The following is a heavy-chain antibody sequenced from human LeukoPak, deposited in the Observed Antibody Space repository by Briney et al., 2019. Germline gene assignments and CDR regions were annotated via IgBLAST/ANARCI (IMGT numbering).Heavy chain of an antibody. Sequence: PGGSLRLSCAASGFTFSSYWMSWVRQAPGKGLEWVANIKQDGSEKYYVDSVKGRFTISRDNAKNSLYLQMNSLRAEDTAVYYCARDLAYYYDSSGRWIFDYWGQGTLVTVSS. CDR3: ARDLAYYYDSSGRWIFDY. CDR1: GFTFSSYW. V-gene: IGHV3-7*01. J-gene: IGHJ4*02. CDR2: IKQDGSEK. D-gene: IGHD3-22*01.